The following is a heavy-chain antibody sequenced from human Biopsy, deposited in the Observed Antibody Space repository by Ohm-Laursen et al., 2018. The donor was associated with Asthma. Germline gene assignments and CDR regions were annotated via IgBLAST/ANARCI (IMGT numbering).Heavy chain of an antibody. CDR1: GDILSSFG. CDR3: AREVSTVDYGYYYFAMDV. J-gene: IGHJ6*02. D-gene: IGHD4-17*01. CDR2: VIPIYGTT. Sequence: SSVKVSCKAHGDILSSFGIKWVRKAPGQGLEWMGGVIPIYGTTHTAQKFQGRVTITADGSTSSAYMELSSLTSEDSAVYYCAREVSTVDYGYYYFAMDVWGQGTTATVSS. V-gene: IGHV1-69*01.